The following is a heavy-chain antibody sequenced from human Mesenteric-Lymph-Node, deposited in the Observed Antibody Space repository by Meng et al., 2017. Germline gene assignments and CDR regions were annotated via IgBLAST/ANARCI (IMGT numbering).Heavy chain of an antibody. D-gene: IGHD6-19*01. CDR2: INWNGGTT. J-gene: IGHJ4*02. V-gene: IGHV3-20*04. CDR3: ARDKGSGWSEEESGFDY. CDR1: GFTFDDFA. Sequence: GESLKISCAGSGFTFDDFAVSWVRQAPGKGLEWVSRINWNGGTTDYADSVKGRFTISRDNAKNSVYLQMNSLTAEDTAIYYCARDKGSGWSEEESGFDYWGQGTLVTVSS.